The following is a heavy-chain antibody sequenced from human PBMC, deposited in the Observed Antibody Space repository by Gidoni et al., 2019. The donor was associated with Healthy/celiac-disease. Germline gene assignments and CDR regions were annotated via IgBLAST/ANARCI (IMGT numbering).Heavy chain of an antibody. CDR2: IWYDGSNK. V-gene: IGHV3-33*01. J-gene: IGHJ4*02. Sequence: QVQLVESGGGVVQPGRSLRLSCAASGFTFSSYGMHWVRQAPGKGLEWVAVIWYDGSNKYYADSVKGRFTISRDNSKNTLYLQMNSLRAEDTAVYYCARDADYYDSSGYYSYWGQGTLVTVSS. CDR3: ARDADYYDSSGYYSY. CDR1: GFTFSSYG. D-gene: IGHD3-22*01.